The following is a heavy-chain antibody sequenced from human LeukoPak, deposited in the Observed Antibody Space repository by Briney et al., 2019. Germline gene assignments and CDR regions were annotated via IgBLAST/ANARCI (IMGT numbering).Heavy chain of an antibody. V-gene: IGHV4-39*01. CDR3: ARLRFDFWSGYTHPYFDY. Sequence: TSETLSLTCTVSGGSISSSSYSWGWIRQPPGRGLEWIGSIYYSGTTYYNPSLKSRVTISVDTSKIQFFLKLSSVAATDTAVYFCARLRFDFWSGYTHPYFDYWGQGTLVTVSS. CDR2: IYYSGTT. J-gene: IGHJ4*02. D-gene: IGHD3-3*01. CDR1: GGSISSSSYS.